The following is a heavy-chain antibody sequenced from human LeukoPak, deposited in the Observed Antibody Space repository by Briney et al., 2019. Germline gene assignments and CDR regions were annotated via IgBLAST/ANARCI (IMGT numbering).Heavy chain of an antibody. D-gene: IGHD2-21*01. CDR1: GFTFSSAW. J-gene: IGHJ6*02. Sequence: PTGGSLRLSCAASGFTFSSAWMHWVRQTPGKGLVWVSRINSDGSSTNYADSVKGRFTISRDNAKNMVNLRMNSLRAEDTAIYYCTRDYSYAMAVWGQGTTVTVSS. CDR2: INSDGSST. V-gene: IGHV3-74*01. CDR3: TRDYSYAMAV.